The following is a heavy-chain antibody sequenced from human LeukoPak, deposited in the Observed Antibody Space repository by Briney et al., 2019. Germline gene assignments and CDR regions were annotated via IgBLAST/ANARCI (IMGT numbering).Heavy chain of an antibody. J-gene: IGHJ3*02. CDR3: TKDPNGDYVGAFDN. D-gene: IGHD4-23*01. V-gene: IGHV3-30*18. CDR1: GFTFSSYG. Sequence: PGGSLRLSCAASGFTFSSYGMHWVRQAPGKGLEWVAVISYDGSNKYYADSVKGRFTISRDNSKNTLYLQMNSLRAEDTAIYYCTKDPNGDYVGAFDNWGQGTMVTVAS. CDR2: ISYDGSNK.